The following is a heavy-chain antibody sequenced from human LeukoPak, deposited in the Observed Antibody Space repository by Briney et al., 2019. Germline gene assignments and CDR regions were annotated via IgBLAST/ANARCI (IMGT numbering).Heavy chain of an antibody. V-gene: IGHV1-46*01. J-gene: IGHJ3*02. CDR2: INPSGGST. D-gene: IGHD2-15*01. Sequence: GASVKVSCKASGYTFTSYYMHWVRQAPGQGLEWMGIINPSGGSTSYAQKFQGRVTMTRDTSSSTAYMELIRLRSDDTAVYYCARDGTFDIWGQGTMVTVSS. CDR1: GYTFTSYY. CDR3: ARDGTFDI.